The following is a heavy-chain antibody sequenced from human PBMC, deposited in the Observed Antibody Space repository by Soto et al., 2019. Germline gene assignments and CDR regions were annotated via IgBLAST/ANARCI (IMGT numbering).Heavy chain of an antibody. CDR3: ARQLHLHGVVNYYGMDV. CDR2: INAGNGNT. D-gene: IGHD3-3*01. V-gene: IGHV1-3*01. Sequence: ASVKVSCKASGYTFNSYAMHWVRQAPGQRLEWMGWINAGNGNTKYSQKFQGRVTITGDTSTSTAYMELSSLRSEDTAMYYCARQLHLHGVVNYYGMDVWGQGTTVTVSS. J-gene: IGHJ6*02. CDR1: GYTFNSYA.